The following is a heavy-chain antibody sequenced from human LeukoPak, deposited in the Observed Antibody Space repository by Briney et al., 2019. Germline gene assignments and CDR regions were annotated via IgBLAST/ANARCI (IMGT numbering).Heavy chain of an antibody. V-gene: IGHV5-51*01. CDR2: TYPGDSHT. D-gene: IGHD2-15*01. CDR3: ARRVAAPYYYGMDV. Sequence: GESLKISCKGSGYDFINYWIGWVRQMPGKGLEWMGITYPGDSHTRYSPSFQDQVTISVDKSISTAYLQWSSLKASDNGIYYCARRVAAPYYYGMDVWGQGTRVTVSS. CDR1: GYDFINYW. J-gene: IGHJ6*02.